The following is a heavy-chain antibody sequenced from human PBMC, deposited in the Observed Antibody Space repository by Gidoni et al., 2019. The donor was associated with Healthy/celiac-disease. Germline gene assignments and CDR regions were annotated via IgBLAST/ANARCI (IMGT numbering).Heavy chain of an antibody. Sequence: QVQLVQSGAEVKKPGSSGKVSCKSSGGTFSSYASSWVRQAPGQGLEWMGGIIPIFGTANYAQKFQGRVTITADKSTSTAYMELSSLRSEDTAVYYCARADGIAAAEIYYYYYMDVWGKGTTVTVSS. V-gene: IGHV1-69*06. CDR3: ARADGIAAAEIYYYYYMDV. J-gene: IGHJ6*03. CDR2: IIPIFGTA. D-gene: IGHD6-13*01. CDR1: GGTFSSYA.